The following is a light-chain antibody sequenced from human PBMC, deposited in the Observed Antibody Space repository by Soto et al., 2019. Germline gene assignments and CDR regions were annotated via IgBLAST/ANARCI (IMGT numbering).Light chain of an antibody. CDR1: QSISNSQ. Sequence: EIVLTQSPGTLSLSPGERGTLSCRATQSISNSQLAWYQQKPGQAPRLLIYGASRRAVGIPDRFSGSGSGTDFTLTISRLEPEDFAVYYCQQYDSSPLTFGGGTKVEVK. CDR3: QQYDSSPLT. J-gene: IGKJ4*01. CDR2: GAS. V-gene: IGKV3-20*01.